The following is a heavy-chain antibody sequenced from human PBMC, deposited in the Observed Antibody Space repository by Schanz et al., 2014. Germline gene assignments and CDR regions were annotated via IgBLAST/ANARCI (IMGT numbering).Heavy chain of an antibody. V-gene: IGHV4-59*02. CDR1: GFSVSNAW. Sequence: VQLVESGGGLVKPGGSLRLSCAASGFSVSNAWMNWVRQAPGKGLEWVAFIYDRGSTSYNPSLNSRVTISLDTAKNQFSLSLSSATAADTAVYYCARAVGGNSALEWFDPWGQGTLVTVSS. CDR2: IYDRGST. J-gene: IGHJ5*02. CDR3: ARAVGGNSALEWFDP. D-gene: IGHD2-21*01.